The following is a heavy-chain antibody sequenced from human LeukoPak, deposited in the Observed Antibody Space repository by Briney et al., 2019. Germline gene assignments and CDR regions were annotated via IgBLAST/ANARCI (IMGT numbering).Heavy chain of an antibody. CDR3: TRLLLRGTGMDV. Sequence: GGSLRLSCAASGFTFSSYATSWVRQAPGKGLEWVSTFSGSGGSTYYADFVKGRLTISRENSKNTLFLQMNSLRAEDMAVYYCTRLLLRGTGMDVWGQGTTVTVSS. CDR2: FSGSGGST. D-gene: IGHD2-15*01. J-gene: IGHJ6*02. V-gene: IGHV3-23*01. CDR1: GFTFSSYA.